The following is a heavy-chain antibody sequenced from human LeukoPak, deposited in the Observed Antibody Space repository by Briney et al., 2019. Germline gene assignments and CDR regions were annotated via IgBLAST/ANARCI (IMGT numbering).Heavy chain of an antibody. CDR3: ARNIEN. J-gene: IGHJ4*02. Sequence: ASVKVSCKASGYTLTGYYMHWVRQAPGQGLEWMGWINPNSGITNYAQKFQGRVTITRDTSISTAYMELRSLRSDDTAVYYCARNIENWGQGTLVTVSS. V-gene: IGHV1-2*02. CDR1: GYTLTGYY. CDR2: INPNSGIT. D-gene: IGHD3-16*02.